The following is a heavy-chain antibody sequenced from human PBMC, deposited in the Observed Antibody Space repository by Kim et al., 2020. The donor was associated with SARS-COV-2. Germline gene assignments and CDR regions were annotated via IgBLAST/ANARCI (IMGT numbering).Heavy chain of an antibody. Sequence: GGSLRLSCAASGFTFSSYSMTWVRQAPGKGLEWVSYISYNSGHIYYADSVKGRFTISRDNAKSSLYLQMHSLRVEDTGLYYCARDAVVHSTPFVWVDLWGQGTLVTVSS. J-gene: IGHJ5*02. CDR1: GFTFSSYS. CDR3: ARDAVVHSTPFVWVDL. D-gene: IGHD2-15*01. CDR2: ISYNSGHI. V-gene: IGHV3-21*01.